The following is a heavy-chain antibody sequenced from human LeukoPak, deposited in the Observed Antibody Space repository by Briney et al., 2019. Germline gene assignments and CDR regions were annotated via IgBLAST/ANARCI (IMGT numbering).Heavy chain of an antibody. CDR1: GFTFSSCG. Sequence: GGSLRLSCAASGFTFSSCGMSWVRQAPGKGLEWVSAISGSGGSTYYADSVKGRFTISRDNSKNTLYLQMNSLRAEDTAVYYCARGSKEAYYYMDVWGKGTTVTISS. D-gene: IGHD2-2*01. J-gene: IGHJ6*03. CDR2: ISGSGGST. CDR3: ARGSKEAYYYMDV. V-gene: IGHV3-23*01.